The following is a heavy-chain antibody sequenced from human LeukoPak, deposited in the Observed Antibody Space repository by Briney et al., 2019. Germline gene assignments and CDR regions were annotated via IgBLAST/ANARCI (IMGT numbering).Heavy chain of an antibody. V-gene: IGHV3-23*01. D-gene: IGHD3-10*01. Sequence: GGSLRLSCVASGFTFDNYAMSWVRQAPGEGRGWVSTFGGSGDNTYNGDSGKGRFTISTDNSKNTLCLQINSLRAEGTAVYFCAKDITFLWFGESLDAFDSWGQGTMVTVSS. CDR2: FGGSGDNT. J-gene: IGHJ3*02. CDR1: GFTFDNYA. CDR3: AKDITFLWFGESLDAFDS.